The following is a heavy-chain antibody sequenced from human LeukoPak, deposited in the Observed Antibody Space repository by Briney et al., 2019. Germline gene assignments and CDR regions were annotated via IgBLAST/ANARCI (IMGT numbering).Heavy chain of an antibody. D-gene: IGHD3-9*01. CDR2: ISSSGSVI. J-gene: IGHJ4*02. CDR1: GFIFSDYY. V-gene: IGHV3-11*04. Sequence: GGSLRLSCAASGFIFSDYYMSWIRQAPGKGLEWISYISSSGSVIYYADSVKGRFTISRDNSRNTMYLQMNSLRAVDTAVYYCAKDRRRDDVLTGSFSGWGQGTLVTVSS. CDR3: AKDRRRDDVLTGSFSG.